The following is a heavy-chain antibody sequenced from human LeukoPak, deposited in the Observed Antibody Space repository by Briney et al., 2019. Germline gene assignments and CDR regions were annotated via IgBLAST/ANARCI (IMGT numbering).Heavy chain of an antibody. Sequence: GGSLRLSCAASGFTFSSYEMNWVRQAPGEGLEGVSYISSSGSTIYYADSVKGRFTISRDNAKNSLYLQMNSLRAEDTAVYYCARDSPPVTLDYWGQGTLVTVSS. V-gene: IGHV3-48*03. J-gene: IGHJ4*02. CDR1: GFTFSSYE. CDR2: ISSSGSTI. CDR3: ARDSPPVTLDY. D-gene: IGHD4-17*01.